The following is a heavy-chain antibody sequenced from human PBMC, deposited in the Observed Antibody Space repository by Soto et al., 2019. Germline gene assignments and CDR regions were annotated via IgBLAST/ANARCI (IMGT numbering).Heavy chain of an antibody. D-gene: IGHD2-15*01. V-gene: IGHV5-51*01. CDR3: ARVGPETATKWSRNYYYYYGMDV. J-gene: IGHJ6*02. CDR2: IYPGDSYT. CDR1: GYSFTSYW. Sequence: GESVTISCKASGYSFTSYWIVWVRQMPGKGLEWMGMIYPGDSYTRYSPSFQGQVTISADKSISTAYLQWSSLKASDTAMYYCARVGPETATKWSRNYYYYYGMDVWGQGTTVTVSS.